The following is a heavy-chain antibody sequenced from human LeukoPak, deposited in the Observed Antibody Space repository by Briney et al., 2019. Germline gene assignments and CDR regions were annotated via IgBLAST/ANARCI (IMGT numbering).Heavy chain of an antibody. CDR1: GDTFSNYA. J-gene: IGHJ4*02. Sequence: ASVKVSCKASGDTFSNYAISWVRQAPGQGLEWMGGIIPIFGTANYAQKFQGRVTITADKSTSTAYMELSSLRSEDTAVYYCAISEGYCSGGSCYLQFDYWGQGTLVTVSS. CDR2: IIPIFGTA. D-gene: IGHD2-15*01. V-gene: IGHV1-69*06. CDR3: AISEGYCSGGSCYLQFDY.